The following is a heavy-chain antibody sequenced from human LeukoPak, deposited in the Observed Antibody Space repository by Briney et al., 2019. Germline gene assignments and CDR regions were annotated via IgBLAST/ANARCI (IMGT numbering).Heavy chain of an antibody. CDR1: GFTFSSYA. CDR2: VKRDGSET. Sequence: GGSLRLSCAASGFTFSSYAMSWVRLAPGKGLEWVANVKRDGSETYYVDSVKGRFTISRDNAKNSLYLQMSSLRAEDTAVYYCVRDLSRQQLNTFDVWGQGTMVTVSS. D-gene: IGHD6-13*01. J-gene: IGHJ3*01. CDR3: VRDLSRQQLNTFDV. V-gene: IGHV3-7*01.